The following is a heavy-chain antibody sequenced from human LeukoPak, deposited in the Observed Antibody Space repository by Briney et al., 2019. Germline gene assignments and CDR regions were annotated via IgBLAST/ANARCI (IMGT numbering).Heavy chain of an antibody. J-gene: IGHJ4*02. V-gene: IGHV4-34*01. CDR3: ERGRERLWFRNLSGVDFDY. CDR1: GGSFSGYY. CDR2: INHSGST. D-gene: IGHD3-10*01. Sequence: SETLSLTCAVYGGSFSGYYWSWIRQPPGKGLEWIGEINHSGSTNYNPSLKSRVTISVDTSKNQFSLKLSSVTAADTAVYYCERGRERLWFRNLSGVDFDYWGQGTLVIVSS.